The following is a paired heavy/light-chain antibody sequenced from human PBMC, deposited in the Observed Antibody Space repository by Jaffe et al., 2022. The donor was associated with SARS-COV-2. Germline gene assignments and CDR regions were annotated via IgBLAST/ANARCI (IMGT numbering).Heavy chain of an antibody. J-gene: IGHJ5*02. CDR1: GDSVSGSGVA. CDR3: ARQTGYCNGGSCYTGFGP. D-gene: IGHD2-15*01. V-gene: IGHV6-1*01. CDR2: TYYLSNWYH. Sequence: QVQLQQSGPGLVKPSQILSLTCVISGDSVSGSGVAWNWLRQSPSRGLEWLGRTYYLSNWYHDYAVSVKSRIIISPDTSKNQFSLQLDSVSPDDTAVYYCARQTGYCNGGSCYTGFGPWGQGTLVTVSS.
Light chain of an antibody. CDR3: MQLLQTPYT. CDR1: QSLLHSNGYYY. J-gene: IGKJ2*01. Sequence: DIVMTQSPLSLSVTPGEPASISCRSSQSLLHSNGYYYLDWYLQKPGQSPQHLIYLGSNRASGVPDRFSGSGSGTDFTLKISRVEAEDVGTYYCMQLLQTPYTLGQGTKLDI. V-gene: IGKV2-28*01. CDR2: LGS.